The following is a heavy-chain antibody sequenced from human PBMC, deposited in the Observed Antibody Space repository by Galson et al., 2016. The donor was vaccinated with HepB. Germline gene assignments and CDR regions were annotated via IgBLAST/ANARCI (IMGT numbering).Heavy chain of an antibody. CDR2: ISGSGSST. D-gene: IGHD3-9*01. V-gene: IGHV3-23*01. CDR3: AKDRLQYFDWLFPDTFDI. J-gene: IGHJ3*02. CDR1: GFTFSNYA. Sequence: SLRLSCAASGFTFSNYAMSWVRQAPGKGLEWVSGISGSGSSTYYPDSVKGRFIISRDNSKNLLYVHMNSLRAEDTAVYYCAKDRLQYFDWLFPDTFDIWGQGTLVTVSS.